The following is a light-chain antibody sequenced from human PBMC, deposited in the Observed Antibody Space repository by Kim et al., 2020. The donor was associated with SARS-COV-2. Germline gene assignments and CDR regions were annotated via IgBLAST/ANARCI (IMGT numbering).Light chain of an antibody. V-gene: IGLV1-40*01. J-gene: IGLJ1*01. Sequence: GQGVTSSRTGSSSNIGAGYDVHWYQQLPGTAPKLLIYGNSNRPSGVPDRFSGSKSGTSASLAITGLQAEDEADYYCHSYDSSLSEVFGTGTKVTVL. CDR2: GNS. CDR3: HSYDSSLSEV. CDR1: SSNIGAGYD.